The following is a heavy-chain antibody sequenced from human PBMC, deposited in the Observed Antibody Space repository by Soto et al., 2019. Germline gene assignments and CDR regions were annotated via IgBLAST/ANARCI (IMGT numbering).Heavy chain of an antibody. J-gene: IGHJ4*02. CDR1: GGSISSYY. CDR3: ARLQYYFDS. V-gene: IGHV4-59*08. CDR2: IYYSGST. Sequence: PSETLSLTCTVSGGSISSYYWSWIRQPPGKGLEWIGYIYYSGSTNYNPSLKSRVTISVDTSKNQFSLKLSSVTAADTAVYYCARLQYYFDSWGQGTLVTVS.